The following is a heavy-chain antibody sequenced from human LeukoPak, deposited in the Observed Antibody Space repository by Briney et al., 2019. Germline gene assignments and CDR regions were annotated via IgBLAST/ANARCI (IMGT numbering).Heavy chain of an antibody. Sequence: GGSLRLSCVASGFAFNTQAMHWVRQAPAKGLEWLAVMSLDGSSIYYADSVKGRFTISRDNSKNTLYLQMSSLRVEDTAVYYCARDRGKLRYFDLWGQGTLLTVSS. CDR1: GFAFNTQA. V-gene: IGHV3-30*15. J-gene: IGHJ4*02. CDR2: MSLDGSSI. D-gene: IGHD3-9*01. CDR3: ARDRGKLRYFDL.